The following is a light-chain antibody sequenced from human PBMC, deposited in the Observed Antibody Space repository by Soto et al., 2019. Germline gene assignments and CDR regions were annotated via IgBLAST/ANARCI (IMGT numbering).Light chain of an antibody. J-gene: IGLJ1*01. Sequence: QSALTEHPSASGSLAQSVTISCTGTKNDIGVYDFVSWYQHHPGKAPRLIIYEVVQRPSGVPDRFSGSKSGNTASLTVSGLQAADEADYFCKSYAGSNTYVFGSGTKVTVL. CDR2: EVV. V-gene: IGLV2-8*01. CDR1: KNDIGVYDF. CDR3: KSYAGSNTYV.